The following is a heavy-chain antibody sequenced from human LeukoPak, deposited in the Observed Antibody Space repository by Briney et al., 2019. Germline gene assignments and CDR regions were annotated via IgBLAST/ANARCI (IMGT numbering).Heavy chain of an antibody. CDR2: ISGSGDNT. Sequence: GGSLRLSCAASGFTFSSYAMSWVRQAPGKGLEWVSGISGSGDNTYYADSVKGRFTISRDNSKNTLYLQMNSLRAEDTAVYYCAKVRWELLLSYWGQGTLVTVSS. D-gene: IGHD1-26*01. CDR1: GFTFSSYA. V-gene: IGHV3-23*01. J-gene: IGHJ4*02. CDR3: AKVRWELLLSY.